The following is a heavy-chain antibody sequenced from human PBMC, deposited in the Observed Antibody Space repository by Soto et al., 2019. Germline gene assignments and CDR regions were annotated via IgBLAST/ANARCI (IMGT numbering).Heavy chain of an antibody. D-gene: IGHD5-12*01. Sequence: QVQLQELGPGLVKPSGTLSLTCAVSSDSITSSNWWSWVRQSPGKGLEWIGEVSHSGSTNYIPSLKSRVTISVDKSRNQFSLRLNSVTAADTAVYYCARNRYGGYDFAYWGQGTLVTVSS. CDR3: ARNRYGGYDFAY. J-gene: IGHJ4*02. CDR1: SDSITSSNW. CDR2: VSHSGST. V-gene: IGHV4-4*02.